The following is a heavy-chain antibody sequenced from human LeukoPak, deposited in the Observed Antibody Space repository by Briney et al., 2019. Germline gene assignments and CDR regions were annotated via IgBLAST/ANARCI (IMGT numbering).Heavy chain of an antibody. Sequence: GGCLRLSCAASGFTVSSTYMSWVRPAPGKGLEWVSVLYSGGSPFYADSVKGRFTFSRDSSKNRVYLQMNSLRAEDTAVYHCARGGPFTGTISTPRASDYWGQGILVTVSS. CDR3: ARGGPFTGTISTPRASDY. D-gene: IGHD1/OR15-1a*01. CDR2: LYSGGSP. J-gene: IGHJ4*02. CDR1: GFTVSSTY. V-gene: IGHV3-66*01.